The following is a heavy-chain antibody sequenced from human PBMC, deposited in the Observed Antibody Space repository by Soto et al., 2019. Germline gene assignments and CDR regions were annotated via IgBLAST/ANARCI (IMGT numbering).Heavy chain of an antibody. CDR3: ARGGGVGVAGSAAFDM. CDR2: INPATGAA. J-gene: IGHJ3*02. D-gene: IGHD3-3*01. Sequence: QLHLVQSGAVVKKPGASVTVSCSASGYPVTAYYMHWVRQAPGRGLEWMGGINPATGAAKYTQTFQGRVNMARETFTSTGFMELGGLTSEDPAVFYWARGGGVGVAGSAAFDMWGQGTLVTVSS. V-gene: IGHV1-2*02. CDR1: GYPVTAYY.